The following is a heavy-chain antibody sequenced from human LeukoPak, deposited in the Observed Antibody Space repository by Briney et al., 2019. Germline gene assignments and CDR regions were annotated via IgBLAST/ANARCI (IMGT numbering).Heavy chain of an antibody. CDR1: GYTFTGYY. J-gene: IGHJ5*02. D-gene: IGHD5-12*01. CDR2: MNPNSGNT. CDR3: ARAIVATRRGSWFDP. V-gene: IGHV1-8*02. Sequence: ASVKVSCKASGYTFTGYYMHWVRQAPGQGLEWMGWMNPNSGNTGYAQKFQGRVIMTRNTSISTAYMELSSLRSEDTAVYYCARAIVATRRGSWFDPWGQGTLVTVSS.